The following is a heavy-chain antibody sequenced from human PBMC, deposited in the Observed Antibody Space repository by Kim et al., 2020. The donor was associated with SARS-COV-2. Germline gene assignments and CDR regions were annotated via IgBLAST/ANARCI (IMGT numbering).Heavy chain of an antibody. CDR2: ISYDGSNK. CDR3: ATSGVATIPYYFDY. J-gene: IGHJ4*02. D-gene: IGHD5-12*01. V-gene: IGHV3-30*03. CDR1: GFTFSSYG. Sequence: GGSLRLSCAASGFTFSSYGMHWVRQAPGKGLEWVAVISYDGSNKYYADSVKGRFTISRDNSKNTLYLQMNSLRAEDTAVYYCATSGVATIPYYFDYWGQGTLVTVSS.